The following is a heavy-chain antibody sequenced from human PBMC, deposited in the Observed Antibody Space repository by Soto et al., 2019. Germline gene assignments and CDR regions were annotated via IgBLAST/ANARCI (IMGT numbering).Heavy chain of an antibody. CDR3: AGGIAALLDFDY. V-gene: IGHV4-30-4*01. CDR1: GGSISSGDYY. CDR2: IYYSGST. D-gene: IGHD6-25*01. Sequence: PSETLSLTCTVSGGSISSGDYYWSWIRQPPGKGLEWIGYIYYSGSTYYNPSLKSRVTISVDTSKNQFSLKLSSVTAADTAVYYCAGGIAALLDFDYWGQGTLVTVSS. J-gene: IGHJ4*02.